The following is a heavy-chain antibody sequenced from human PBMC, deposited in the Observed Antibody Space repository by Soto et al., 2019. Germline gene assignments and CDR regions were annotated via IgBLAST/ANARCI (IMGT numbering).Heavy chain of an antibody. CDR2: ISEDAETD. CDR1: GFTFSDFG. CDR3: AKAPFRRPYYFYGMDV. D-gene: IGHD3-10*01. V-gene: IGHV3-30*18. Sequence: GGSLRLSCVASGFTFSDFGMHWVRQGPGKGLEWLAVISEDAETDFHADSVKGRFTVSRGNFKETLYLQMNSLTTDDSGVYFCAKAPFRRPYYFYGMDVWGQGTTVTVSS. J-gene: IGHJ6*02.